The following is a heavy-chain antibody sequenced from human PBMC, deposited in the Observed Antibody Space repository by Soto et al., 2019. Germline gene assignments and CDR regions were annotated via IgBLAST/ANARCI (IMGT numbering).Heavy chain of an antibody. CDR1: GYTFTRYT. CDR3: ARGIATGQLDP. J-gene: IGHJ5*02. V-gene: IGHV1-3*01. D-gene: IGHD2-15*01. Sequence: ASVKVSCKASGYTFTRYTMNWVRQAPGQRLEWMGWINPDNGNTKSSQKFQDRVTITRDTSASTAYMDLSSLRSEDTAVYYCARGIATGQLDPWGQGTLVTVSS. CDR2: INPDNGNT.